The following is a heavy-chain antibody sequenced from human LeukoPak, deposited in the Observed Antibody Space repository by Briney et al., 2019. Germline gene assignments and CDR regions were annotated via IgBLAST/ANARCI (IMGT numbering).Heavy chain of an antibody. Sequence: GGSLILSCAASGLTFSSYAMHWVRQAPGKGLEWVAVISYDGSNKYYADSVKGRFTISRDNSKNTLYLQMNSLRAEDTAVYYCARDPATPTYYYDSNAFDYWGQGTLVTVSS. D-gene: IGHD3-22*01. CDR2: ISYDGSNK. CDR1: GLTFSSYA. CDR3: ARDPATPTYYYDSNAFDY. V-gene: IGHV3-30-3*01. J-gene: IGHJ4*02.